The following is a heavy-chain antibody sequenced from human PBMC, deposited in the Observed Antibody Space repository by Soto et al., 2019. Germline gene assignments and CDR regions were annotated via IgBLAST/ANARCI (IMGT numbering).Heavy chain of an antibody. CDR2: ISAYNGNT. Sequence: ARQAPGQGLEWMGWISAYNGNTNYAQKLQGRVTMTTDTSASTAYMELSSLRSEDTAVYYCARVTGYYAPDYWGQGTLVTVSS. CDR3: ARVTGYYAPDY. D-gene: IGHD3-9*01. J-gene: IGHJ4*02. V-gene: IGHV1-18*01.